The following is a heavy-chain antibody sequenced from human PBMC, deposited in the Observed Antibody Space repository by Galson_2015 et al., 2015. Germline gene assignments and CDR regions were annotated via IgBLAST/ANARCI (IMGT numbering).Heavy chain of an antibody. Sequence: SVKVSCKASGGTFSILAISWVRQAPGQRLEWMGGLLPIYGTPNYAQKFQGRVTITADEPTSTAYMELSSLTSEDTAVFYCATSNADVYCSGGSCYLDSWGQGTLVTVSS. CDR1: GGTFSILA. CDR3: ATSNADVYCSGGSCYLDS. V-gene: IGHV1-69*13. D-gene: IGHD2-15*01. CDR2: LLPIYGTP. J-gene: IGHJ4*02.